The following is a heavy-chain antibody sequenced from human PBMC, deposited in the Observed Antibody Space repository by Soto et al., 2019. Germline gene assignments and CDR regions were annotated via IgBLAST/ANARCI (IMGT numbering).Heavy chain of an antibody. CDR2: ISYDGSNK. V-gene: IGHV3-30-3*01. CDR3: ARGPRRSILRYFDWNRAPYYFDY. J-gene: IGHJ4*02. CDR1: GFTFSSYA. D-gene: IGHD3-9*01. Sequence: GGSLRLSCAASGFTFSSYAMHWVRQAPGKGLEWVAVISYDGSNKYYADSVKGRFTISRDNSKNTLYLQMNSLRSEDTAVYYCARGPRRSILRYFDWNRAPYYFDYWGQGTLVTVSS.